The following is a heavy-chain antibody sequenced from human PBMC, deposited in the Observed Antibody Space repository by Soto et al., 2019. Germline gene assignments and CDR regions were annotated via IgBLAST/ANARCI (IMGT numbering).Heavy chain of an antibody. CDR3: IQSRCGGDCLQSYASYYYYGMDV. J-gene: IGHJ6*02. CDR2: IYWDDDK. Sequence: SGPTLVNPTQTLTLTCSFSGFSLSTREVGVGWIRQPPGKALEWLALIYWDDDKRYSPSLRSRLTITKDTSKNQVVLTMTNMDPVDTATYYCIQSRCGGDCLQSYASYYYYGMDVSGQATTVTVSS. V-gene: IGHV2-5*02. CDR1: GFSLSTREVG. D-gene: IGHD2-21*02.